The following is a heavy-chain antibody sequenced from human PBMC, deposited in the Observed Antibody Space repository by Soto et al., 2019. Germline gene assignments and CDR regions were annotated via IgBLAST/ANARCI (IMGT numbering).Heavy chain of an antibody. Sequence: SVKVSCKASGGTFSSYAISWVRQAPGQGLEWMGGIIPIFGKANYAQKFQGRVTITADESTSTDYMELSSLRSEDTSVYYCARGVEYYDFWSGYPPPDYYYYGMDVWGQGTTVTVSS. CDR2: IIPIFGKA. CDR3: ARGVEYYDFWSGYPPPDYYYYGMDV. D-gene: IGHD3-3*01. J-gene: IGHJ6*02. CDR1: GGTFSSYA. V-gene: IGHV1-69*13.